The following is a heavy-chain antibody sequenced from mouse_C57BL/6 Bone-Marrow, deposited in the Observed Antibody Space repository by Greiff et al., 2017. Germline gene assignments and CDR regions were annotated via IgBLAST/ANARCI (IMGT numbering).Heavy chain of an antibody. CDR1: GYTFTSYG. D-gene: IGHD2-5*01. CDR3: ARSVSNYGGFFAY. Sequence: EVQLQESGAELVRPGSSVKMSCKTSGYTFTSYGINWVKQRPGQGLEWIGYIYIGSGYTEYNEKFKGKATLTSDTSSSTAYMQLSSLTSEDSAIYVWARSVSNYGGFFAYWGQGTLVTVSA. V-gene: IGHV1-58*01. J-gene: IGHJ3*01. CDR2: IYIGSGYT.